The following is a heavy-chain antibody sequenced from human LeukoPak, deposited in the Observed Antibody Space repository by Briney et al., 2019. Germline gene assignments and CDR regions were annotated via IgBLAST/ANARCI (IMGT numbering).Heavy chain of an antibody. CDR1: GDSVSSNSAD. CDR3: ARDLQRFYSGYDFSRFDY. V-gene: IGHV6-1*01. J-gene: IGHJ4*02. D-gene: IGHD5-12*01. Sequence: SQTLSLTCAISGDSVSSNSADWNWIRQSPSRGLEWLGGTYYRSKWYNDYAVSVKSRITINPDTSKNQFSLQLNSVTPEDTAVYYCARDLQRFYSGYDFSRFDYWGQGTLVTVSS. CDR2: TYYRSKWYN.